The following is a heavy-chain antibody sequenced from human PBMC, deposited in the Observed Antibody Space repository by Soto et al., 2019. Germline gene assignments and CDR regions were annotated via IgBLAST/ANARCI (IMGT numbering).Heavy chain of an antibody. V-gene: IGHV4-34*01. CDR1: GGSFSGYY. CDR2: INHSGST. Sequence: SETRSLTCAVYGGSFSGYYWSWIRQPPGKGLEWIGEINHSGSTNYNPSLKSRVTISVDTSKNQFSLKLSSVTAADTAVYYCARSGILLGYWGQGTLVTVSS. CDR3: ARSGILLGY. J-gene: IGHJ4*02. D-gene: IGHD2-15*01.